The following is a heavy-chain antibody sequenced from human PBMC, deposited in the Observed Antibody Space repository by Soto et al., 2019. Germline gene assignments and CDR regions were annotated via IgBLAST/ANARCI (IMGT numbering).Heavy chain of an antibody. CDR3: AKDHSSSFDY. Sequence: QVQLVESGGGVVQPGRSLRLSCAASGFTFSSYGMHWVRQAPGKGLEWVAVISYDGRNKYYADSVKGRFTISRDNSKNTLYLQMNSLRAEDTAVYYCAKDHSSSFDYWGQGTLVTVSS. D-gene: IGHD6-13*01. V-gene: IGHV3-30*18. CDR2: ISYDGRNK. CDR1: GFTFSSYG. J-gene: IGHJ4*02.